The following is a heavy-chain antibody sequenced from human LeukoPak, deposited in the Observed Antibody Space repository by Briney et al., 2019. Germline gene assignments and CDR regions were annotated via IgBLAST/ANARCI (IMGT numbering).Heavy chain of an antibody. CDR2: IYPNSGGT. J-gene: IGHJ4*02. CDR1: GYTFTGKF. D-gene: IGHD2-21*01. CDR3: ARDGEGLACFDS. Sequence: ASLKLSCKASGYTFTGKFLHWVRQAPGQGLEWMRGIYPNSGGTDYAQTFRGRFTITRDTSTNTAYMVTSRLMADDTAVYYWARDGEGLACFDSWGQGTLVTVSS. V-gene: IGHV1-2*02.